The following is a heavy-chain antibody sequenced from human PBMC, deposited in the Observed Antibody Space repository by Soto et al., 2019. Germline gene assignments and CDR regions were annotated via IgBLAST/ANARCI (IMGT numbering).Heavy chain of an antibody. D-gene: IGHD2-2*01. CDR3: ARARAPLGYCSSTSCLSYYYGMDV. Sequence: PSETLSLTCTVSGGSISSGDYYWSWIRQPPGKGLEWIGYIYYSGSTYYNPSLKSRVTISVDTSKNQFSLKLSSVTAADTAVYYCARARAPLGYCSSTSCLSYYYGMDVWGQGTTVTVSS. J-gene: IGHJ6*02. CDR1: GGSISSGDYY. CDR2: IYYSGST. V-gene: IGHV4-30-4*01.